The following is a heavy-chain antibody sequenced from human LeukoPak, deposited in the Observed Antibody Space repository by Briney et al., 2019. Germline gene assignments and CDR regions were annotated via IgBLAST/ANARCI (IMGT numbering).Heavy chain of an antibody. Sequence: ASVKVSCKVSGYTLTELSMHWVRQAPGKGLEWMGGFDPEDGETIYAQKFQGRVTVTEDTSTDTAYMELSRLRSDDTAVYYCARGRYQLLSGPKAPYNWFDPWGQGTLVTVSS. CDR3: ARGRYQLLSGPKAPYNWFDP. CDR1: GYTLTELS. CDR2: FDPEDGET. D-gene: IGHD2-2*01. J-gene: IGHJ5*02. V-gene: IGHV1-24*01.